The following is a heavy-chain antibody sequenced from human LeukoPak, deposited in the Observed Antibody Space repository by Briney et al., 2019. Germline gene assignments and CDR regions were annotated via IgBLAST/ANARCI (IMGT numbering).Heavy chain of an antibody. Sequence: GGSLRLSCAASGFTFSSYWMSWVRQAPEEGLEWVANIKQDGSEKYYVDSVKGRFTISRDNAKNSLYLQMNSLRAEDTAVYYCARIPIHGSGSFDYWGQGTLVTVSS. CDR1: GFTFSSYW. D-gene: IGHD3-10*01. J-gene: IGHJ4*02. V-gene: IGHV3-7*03. CDR3: ARIPIHGSGSFDY. CDR2: IKQDGSEK.